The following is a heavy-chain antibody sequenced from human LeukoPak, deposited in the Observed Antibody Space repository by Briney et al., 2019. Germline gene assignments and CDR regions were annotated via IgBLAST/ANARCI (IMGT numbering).Heavy chain of an antibody. V-gene: IGHV7-4-1*02. CDR3: ARGEYDSSGYQFFDY. Sequence: ASVKVSCKASGGTFSSYAMNWVRQAPGQGLEWMGWINTNTGNPTYAQGFTGRFVFSLDTSVSTAYLQISSLKAEDTAVYYCARGEYDSSGYQFFDYWGQGTLVTVSS. D-gene: IGHD3-22*01. CDR1: GGTFSSYA. CDR2: INTNTGNP. J-gene: IGHJ4*02.